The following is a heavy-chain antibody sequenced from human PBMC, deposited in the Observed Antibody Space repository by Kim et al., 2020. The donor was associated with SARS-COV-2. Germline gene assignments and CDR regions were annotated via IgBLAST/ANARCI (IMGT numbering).Heavy chain of an antibody. CDR1: GGSLSLYY. CDR2: IFYSGST. V-gene: IGHV4-59*08. J-gene: IGHJ3*02. CDR3: ARRRNGYGSSPVEGDAFDI. D-gene: IGHD6-19*01. Sequence: SETLSLTCTVSGGSLSLYYWSWIRQPPGKGLQWIGNIFYSGSTNYNPSLKSRVTMSVDTSKKQFSLWLNSVSAADTAVYYCARRRNGYGSSPVEGDAFDIWGEETIVTDSS.